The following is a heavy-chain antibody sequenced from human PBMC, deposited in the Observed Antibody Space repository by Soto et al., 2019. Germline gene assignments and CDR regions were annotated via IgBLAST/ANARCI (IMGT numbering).Heavy chain of an antibody. CDR3: ATFPPSFVRALAEIPF. CDR1: GTSLSSTYW. D-gene: IGHD6-19*01. Sequence: SETLSVSSFVSGTSLSSTYWWTWVRQSPGKGLERIGEIHHSGGTNYNPALKTRLTISVDKANSHFSLRLTSVTAADSAIYYCATFPPSFVRALAEIPFWGQALLVSGSS. CDR2: IHHSGGT. V-gene: IGHV4-4*02. J-gene: IGHJ1*01.